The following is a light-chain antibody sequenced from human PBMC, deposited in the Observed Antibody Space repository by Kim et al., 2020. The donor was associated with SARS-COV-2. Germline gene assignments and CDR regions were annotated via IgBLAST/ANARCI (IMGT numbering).Light chain of an antibody. CDR2: ATS. V-gene: IGKV3-15*01. CDR3: QQYNNWPPYT. CDR1: QSVGTN. J-gene: IGKJ2*01. Sequence: EIVMTQSPVTLSVSPGERATLSCRASQSVGTNLAWYQQKPGQAPRLLIYATSNRVTGVPVRFSGSRSGTEFTLTISSLQSEDFGVYFCQQYNNWPPYTFGQGTKLEI.